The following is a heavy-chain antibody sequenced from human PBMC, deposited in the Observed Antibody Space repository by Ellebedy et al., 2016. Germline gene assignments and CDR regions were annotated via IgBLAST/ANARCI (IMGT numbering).Heavy chain of an antibody. Sequence: GESLKISCVASGFTFSNYWMSWVRQAPGKGLEWVANIKQDGSEIDYVDSVKGRFTISRDNAKNSLFLQMNSLRAEDTAVYYCARETVYRSGSHYKSYFAYWGQGTLVTVSS. CDR1: GFTFSNYW. CDR2: IKQDGSEI. J-gene: IGHJ4*02. V-gene: IGHV3-7*01. CDR3: ARETVYRSGSHYKSYFAY. D-gene: IGHD3-10*01.